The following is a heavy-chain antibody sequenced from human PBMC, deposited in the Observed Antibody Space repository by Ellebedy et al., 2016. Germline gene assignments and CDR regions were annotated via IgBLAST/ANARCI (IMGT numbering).Heavy chain of an antibody. D-gene: IGHD3-10*01. Sequence: GGSLRLXXTASDFPFNTYYMSWVRQAPGKGLEWVANINHHGSETYYVDSVKGRFTISRDNAKNSLYLQMDSLRAEETAVYYFARDLVTMALRFYYFGMDVWGQGTTVTVSS. CDR3: ARDLVTMALRFYYFGMDV. CDR1: DFPFNTYY. CDR2: INHHGSET. J-gene: IGHJ6*02. V-gene: IGHV3-7*01.